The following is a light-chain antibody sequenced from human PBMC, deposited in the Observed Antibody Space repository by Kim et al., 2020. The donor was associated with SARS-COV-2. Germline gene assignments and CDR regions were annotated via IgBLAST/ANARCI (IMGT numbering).Light chain of an antibody. J-gene: IGLJ1*01. CDR1: NIGSKS. CDR2: YDS. V-gene: IGLV3-21*04. CDR3: QVWDSSSDHV. Sequence: SYELTQPPSVSVAPGKTARITCGGNNIGSKSVHWYQQKPGQAPVLVIYYDSDRPSGIPERFSGSNSGNTATLTISRVEAGAEADYYFQVWDSSSDHVFG.